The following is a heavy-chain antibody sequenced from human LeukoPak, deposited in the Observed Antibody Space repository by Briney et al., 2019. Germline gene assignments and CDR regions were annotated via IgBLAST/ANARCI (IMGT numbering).Heavy chain of an antibody. J-gene: IGHJ1*01. Sequence: AASVTVSCTTSGYTFTNYGMHWVRQAPRQSPEWMGWINTGNGNTKSSQKFQDRVTLTRDTSASTAYMELNSLDSEDTAVYYCARVPLSDASGHYYPHWGQGTLVTVSS. V-gene: IGHV1-3*04. CDR3: ARVPLSDASGHYYPH. CDR2: INTGNGNT. CDR1: GYTFTNYG. D-gene: IGHD3-22*01.